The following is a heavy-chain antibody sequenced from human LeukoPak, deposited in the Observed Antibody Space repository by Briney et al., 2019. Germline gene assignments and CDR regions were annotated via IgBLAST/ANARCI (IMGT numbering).Heavy chain of an antibody. CDR2: ISGDGGST. V-gene: IGHV3-64*01. CDR1: GYRFSPYP. D-gene: IGHD3-9*01. Sequence: GGPLRLSCGASGYRFSPYPMHWVPQARGRGLEYVSSISGDGGSTYYASSVKGTFTISRDNSKSTMYLQMGSLRGEDMAVYYCARADSDWLLAGWGQGTLVTVSS. CDR3: ARADSDWLLAG. J-gene: IGHJ4*02.